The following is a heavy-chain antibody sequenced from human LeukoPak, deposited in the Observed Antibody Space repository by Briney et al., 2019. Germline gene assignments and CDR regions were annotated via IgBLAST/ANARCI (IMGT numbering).Heavy chain of an antibody. CDR1: GGSISSGDYY. J-gene: IGHJ5*02. D-gene: IGHD3-16*01. CDR3: ARAPLGARWFDP. V-gene: IGHV4-30-4*01. CDR2: IYYSGST. Sequence: PSETLSLTCTVSGGSISSGDYYWSWIRQAPGKGREWIGYIYYSGSTYYNPSLKSRVTISVHTSKNQFSLKLSSVTAADTAVYYCARAPLGARWFDPWGQGTLVTVSS.